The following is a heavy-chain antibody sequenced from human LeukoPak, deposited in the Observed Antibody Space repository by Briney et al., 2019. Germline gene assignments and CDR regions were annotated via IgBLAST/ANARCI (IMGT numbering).Heavy chain of an antibody. CDR2: MNPNSGNT. CDR3: ARGAASSWYNWFDP. J-gene: IGHJ5*02. D-gene: IGHD6-13*01. V-gene: IGHV1-8*01. Sequence: GASVKVSCKASGYTFTSYDINWVRQATGQGLEWMGWMNPNSGNTGYAQKFQGRVTMTRNTSISTAYMELSSLRSEDTAVYYCARGAASSWYNWFDPWGQGTLVTVSS. CDR1: GYTFTSYD.